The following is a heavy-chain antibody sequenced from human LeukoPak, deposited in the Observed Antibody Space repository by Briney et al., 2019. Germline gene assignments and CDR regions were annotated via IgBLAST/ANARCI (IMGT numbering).Heavy chain of an antibody. CDR2: IYHSGST. CDR1: GASISSNNW. D-gene: IGHD3-3*01. Sequence: SETLSLTCAVSGASISSNNWWWSWVRQPPGKGLEWIGEIYHSGSTNYNPSLKSRVTISVDTSKNQFSLKLSSVTAADTAVYYCARGGFSTYYDSLNWFDPWGQGTLVTVSS. J-gene: IGHJ5*02. V-gene: IGHV4-4*02. CDR3: ARGGFSTYYDSLNWFDP.